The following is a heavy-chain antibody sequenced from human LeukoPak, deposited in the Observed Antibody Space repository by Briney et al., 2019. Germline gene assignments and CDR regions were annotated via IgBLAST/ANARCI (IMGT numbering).Heavy chain of an antibody. CDR2: INPSGGST. V-gene: IGHV1-46*01. J-gene: IGHJ3*02. Sequence: ASVKVSCKASGYTFTSYYMHWVRQAPGQGLEWMGIINPSGGSTSYAQKFQGRVTMTRDTSTSTVYMELSSLRSEDTALYYCARWPARGFGELTGAFDIWGQGTMVTVSS. D-gene: IGHD3-10*01. CDR1: GYTFTSYY. CDR3: ARWPARGFGELTGAFDI.